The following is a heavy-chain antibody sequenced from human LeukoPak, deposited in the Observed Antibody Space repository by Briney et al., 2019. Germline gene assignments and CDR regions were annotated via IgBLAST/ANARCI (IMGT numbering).Heavy chain of an antibody. V-gene: IGHV4-39*07. J-gene: IGHJ4*02. D-gene: IGHD6-19*01. Sequence: SETLSLTCTVSGGSISSSSYYWGWIRQPPGKGLEWIGRIYTSGSTNYNPSLKSRVTMSVDTSKNQFSLKLSSVTAADTAVYYCAREVAGIAVAYLDYWGQGTLVTVSS. CDR2: IYTSGST. CDR1: GGSISSSSYY. CDR3: AREVAGIAVAYLDY.